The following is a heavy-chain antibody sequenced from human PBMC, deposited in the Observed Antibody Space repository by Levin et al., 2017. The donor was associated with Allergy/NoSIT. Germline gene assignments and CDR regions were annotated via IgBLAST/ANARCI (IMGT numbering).Heavy chain of an antibody. J-gene: IGHJ4*02. CDR1: GFTFSSYA. D-gene: IGHD3-10*01. Sequence: PSETLSLTCAASGFTFSSYAMDWVRQAPGKGLEWVAVISYDGSNKYYADSVKGRFTISRDNSKNTVYLQMNSLRAEDTAVYYCARDGDYYGSGSYSFFDYWGQGTLVTVSS. V-gene: IGHV3-30-3*01. CDR2: ISYDGSNK. CDR3: ARDGDYYGSGSYSFFDY.